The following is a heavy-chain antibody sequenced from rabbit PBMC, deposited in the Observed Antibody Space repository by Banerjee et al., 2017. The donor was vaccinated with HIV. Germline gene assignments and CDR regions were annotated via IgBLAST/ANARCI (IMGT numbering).Heavy chain of an antibody. Sequence: QSLEESGGDLVKPGASLTLTSTASGFSFSSSYWICWVRQAPGKGLEWIACIYSSSGSTYYANWAKGRFTISKTSSSTVTLQMTSLTAADTATYFCVRSGDAGGGRTTGGNLWGPGTLVTVS. V-gene: IGHV1S40*01. D-gene: IGHD4-2*01. CDR1: GFSFSSSYW. J-gene: IGHJ4*01. CDR3: VRSGDAGGGRTTGGNL. CDR2: IYSSSGST.